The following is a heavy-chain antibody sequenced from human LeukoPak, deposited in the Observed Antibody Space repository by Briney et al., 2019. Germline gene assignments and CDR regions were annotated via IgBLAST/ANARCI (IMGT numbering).Heavy chain of an antibody. CDR2: ISGSGGNT. J-gene: IGHJ4*02. D-gene: IGHD6-19*01. V-gene: IGHV3-23*01. CDR3: AKEAGQRSSWSFDH. Sequence: PGGSLRLSCAASRFSFSAYGMSWVRQAPGKGLEWVSAISGSGGNTYYADSAKGWFTISRDNSKNTLYLQMNSLRVEDTAIYYCAKEAGQRSSWSFDHWGQGSLVTVSS. CDR1: RFSFSAYG.